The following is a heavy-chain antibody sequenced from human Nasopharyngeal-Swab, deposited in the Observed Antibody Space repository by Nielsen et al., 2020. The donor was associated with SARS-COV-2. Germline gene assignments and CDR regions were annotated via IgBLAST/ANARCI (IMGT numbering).Heavy chain of an antibody. Sequence: GESLKISCAASGFTFSNYDMSWVRQAPGKGLVWVSRINGDGSSTDYAASVKGRFTVSRDNAKNTLYLQMNSLRADDTAVYYCTRDGGFREGDYWGQGTLVTVSS. J-gene: IGHJ4*02. CDR2: INGDGSST. CDR3: TRDGGFREGDY. D-gene: IGHD3-10*01. V-gene: IGHV3-74*01. CDR1: GFTFSNYD.